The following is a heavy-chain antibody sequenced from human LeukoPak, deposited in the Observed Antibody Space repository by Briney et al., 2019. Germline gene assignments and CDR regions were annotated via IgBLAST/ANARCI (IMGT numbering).Heavy chain of an antibody. J-gene: IGHJ4*02. CDR1: GFTFSSYA. D-gene: IGHD3-22*01. Sequence: GGSLRLSCAASGFTFSSYAMSWVRQAPGKGLEWVSGISGGGSDTYYADSVKGRFTISRDNSKNTLYLQMNSLRAEDTAVYYCAKAHQPVYYYDSSGYSDYWGQGTLVTVSS. CDR3: AKAHQPVYYYDSSGYSDY. V-gene: IGHV3-23*01. CDR2: ISGGGSDT.